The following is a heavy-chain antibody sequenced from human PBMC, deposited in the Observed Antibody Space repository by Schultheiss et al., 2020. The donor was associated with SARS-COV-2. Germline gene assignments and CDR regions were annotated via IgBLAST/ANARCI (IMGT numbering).Heavy chain of an antibody. CDR1: GFTFSSYA. V-gene: IGHV3-23*01. Sequence: GGSLRLSCAASGFTFSSYAMSWVRQAPGKGLEWVSAISGSGGSTYYADSVKGRFTISRDNSKNTLYLQMNSLRAEDTAVYYCARAGYYGSGSYTSWFDPWGQGTLVTVSS. CDR2: ISGSGGST. J-gene: IGHJ5*02. D-gene: IGHD3-10*01. CDR3: ARAGYYGSGSYTSWFDP.